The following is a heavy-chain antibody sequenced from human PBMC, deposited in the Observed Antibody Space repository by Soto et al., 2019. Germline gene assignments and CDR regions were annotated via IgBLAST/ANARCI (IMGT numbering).Heavy chain of an antibody. J-gene: IGHJ2*01. Sequence: PSETLSLTCTVSGGSISSYYWSWIRQPAGGGLEWIGRIYTSGSTNYNPSLKSRVTMSVDTSKNQFSLKLSSVTAADTAVYYCAREDYYGSGSYYNVPYWYFDLWGRGTLVTVSS. CDR1: GGSISSYY. CDR3: AREDYYGSGSYYNVPYWYFDL. D-gene: IGHD3-10*01. CDR2: IYTSGST. V-gene: IGHV4-4*07.